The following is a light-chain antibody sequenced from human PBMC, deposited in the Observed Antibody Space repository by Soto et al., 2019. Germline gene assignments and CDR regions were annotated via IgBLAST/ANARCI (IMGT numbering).Light chain of an antibody. CDR1: QSISSY. Sequence: DIQMTQSPSSLSASVGDRVTITCRASQSISSYLNWYQQKPGKAPKLLIYAASSLQSGVPSRFRGSGSGTDFTLTISSLQPEDFATYYCQQSYSTPGLTFGQGTKVEIK. V-gene: IGKV1-39*01. CDR3: QQSYSTPGLT. J-gene: IGKJ1*01. CDR2: AAS.